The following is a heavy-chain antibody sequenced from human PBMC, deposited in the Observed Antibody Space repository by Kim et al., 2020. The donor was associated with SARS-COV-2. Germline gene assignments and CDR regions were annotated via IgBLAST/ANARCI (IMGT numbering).Heavy chain of an antibody. CDR3: ARDPFSISIFGVVITDAFDI. D-gene: IGHD3-3*01. J-gene: IGHJ3*02. CDR2: IYYSGST. Sequence: SETLSLTYTVSGGSISSGDYYWSWIRQPPGKGLEWIGYIYYSGSTYYNPSLKSRVTISVDTSKNQFSLKLSSVTAADTAVYYCARDPFSISIFGVVITDAFDIWGQGTMVTVSS. CDR1: GGSISSGDYY. V-gene: IGHV4-30-4*01.